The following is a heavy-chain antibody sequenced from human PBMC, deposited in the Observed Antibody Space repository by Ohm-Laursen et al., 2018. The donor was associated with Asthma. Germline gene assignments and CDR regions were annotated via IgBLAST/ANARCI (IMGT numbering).Heavy chain of an antibody. CDR3: AREVQEIPTTLDV. J-gene: IGHJ6*02. D-gene: IGHD5-12*01. CDR1: GFTFSDYY. Sequence: SLRLSCTASGFTFSDYYMSWIRQAPGKGLEWVSYISSSGSTIYYADSVKGRFTISRDNAKNSVYLQMNSLREEDTAVYYCAREVQEIPTTLDVWGQGTTVTVSS. V-gene: IGHV3-11*01. CDR2: ISSSGSTI.